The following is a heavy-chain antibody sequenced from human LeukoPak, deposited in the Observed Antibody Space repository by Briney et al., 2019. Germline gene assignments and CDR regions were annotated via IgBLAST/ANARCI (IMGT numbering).Heavy chain of an antibody. CDR2: INPSRNT. J-gene: IGHJ4*02. CDR3: ARSQIAARPVDY. CDR1: GGSFSGYY. D-gene: IGHD6-6*01. Sequence: SETLSLTCAVFGGSFSGYYWNWIRQPPGKGLEWIGQINPSRNTNYNPSLKSRVTISVDKSKNQFSLKLSSVTAADTAVYYCARSQIAARPVDYWGQGTLVTVSS. V-gene: IGHV4-34*01.